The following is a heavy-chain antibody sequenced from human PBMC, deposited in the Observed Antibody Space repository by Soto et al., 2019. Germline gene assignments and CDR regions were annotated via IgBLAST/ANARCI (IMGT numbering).Heavy chain of an antibody. CDR1: GFTFSSYA. D-gene: IGHD3-10*01. V-gene: IGHV3-23*01. CDR3: AKDDYYGSRSD. J-gene: IGHJ4*02. CDR2: ITGSGTST. Sequence: EVQLLESGGGLVQPGGSLRLSCVASGFTFSSYAMSWLRQAPGKGLEWVSGITGSGTSTFYADSVKGRFTISRDNSKNTLYLQMNGLRAEDTAVYYCAKDDYYGSRSDWGQGTLVTVSS.